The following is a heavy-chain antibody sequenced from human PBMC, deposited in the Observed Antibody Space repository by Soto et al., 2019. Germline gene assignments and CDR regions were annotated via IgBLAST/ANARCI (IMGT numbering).Heavy chain of an antibody. CDR1: GFTVSSNY. J-gene: IGHJ4*02. V-gene: IGHV3-53*02. CDR3: ARDRPIEY. CDR2: IYSGAGT. Sequence: EVQLVETGGGLIQPGGSLRLSCAASGFTVSSNYMNWVRQAPGKGLEWVSIIYSGAGTYYADSVKGRFTISRDNSKNTLYLQKNSRRADDAAVYYCARDRPIEYWGQGTLVTVSS.